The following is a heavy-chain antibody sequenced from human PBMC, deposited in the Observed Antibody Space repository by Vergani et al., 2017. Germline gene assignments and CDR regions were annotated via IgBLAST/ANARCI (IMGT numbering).Heavy chain of an antibody. V-gene: IGHV4-59*01. CDR1: GGPISSYY. Sequence: QVQLQESGPGLVKPSETLSLTRTVSGGPISSYYWSWIRRPPGKGLVWSGYISYSGSTNYNPALKSRVTISVDTSKNQFSLELSSVTAADTAVYYCARASMDSFDYWGPGTLVTVSA. J-gene: IGHJ4*02. D-gene: IGHD2-2*03. CDR3: ARASMDSFDY. CDR2: ISYSGST.